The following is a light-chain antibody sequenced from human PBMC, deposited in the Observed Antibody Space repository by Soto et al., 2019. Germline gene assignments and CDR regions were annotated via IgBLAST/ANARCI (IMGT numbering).Light chain of an antibody. V-gene: IGLV1-51*01. CDR2: DNS. CDR1: TSNIGNSY. J-gene: IGLJ2*01. CDR3: GTWDSRLTAVV. Sequence: QSVFTQPPSVSAAPGQKVTISCSGSTSNIGNSYVSWYQQLPGTAPKLLIYDNSKRPSGTPDRFSGSKSGTSATLGITGLQTGDEADYYCGTWDSRLTAVVFGGGTKVTVL.